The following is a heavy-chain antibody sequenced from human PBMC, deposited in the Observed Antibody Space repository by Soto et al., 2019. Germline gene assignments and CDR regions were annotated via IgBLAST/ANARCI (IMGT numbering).Heavy chain of an antibody. CDR3: ARGRQLVSVLSPAWGMDV. CDR2: IYYSGST. D-gene: IGHD6-6*01. CDR1: GGSISSYY. V-gene: IGHV4-59*01. Sequence: QVQLQESGPGLVKPSETLSLTCTVSGGSISSYYWSWIRQPPGKGLEWIGYIYYSGSTNYNPSLKSRVTRSVDTSKTQFSLKLSSLTAADTALYSCARGRQLVSVLSPAWGMDVWGQGTTVTVSS. J-gene: IGHJ6*02.